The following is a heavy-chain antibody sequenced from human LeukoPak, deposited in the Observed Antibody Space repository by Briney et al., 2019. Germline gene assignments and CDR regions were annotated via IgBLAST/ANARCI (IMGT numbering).Heavy chain of an antibody. CDR2: ISYDGSNK. J-gene: IGHJ4*02. CDR1: GFTSSSYA. CDR3: ARDGQQLGDYFDY. V-gene: IGHV3-30-3*01. D-gene: IGHD6-13*01. Sequence: GGSLRLSCAASGFTSSSYAMHWVRQAPGKGLEWVAVISYDGSNKYYADSVRGRFTISRDNSKNTLYLQMNSLRAEDTAVYYCARDGQQLGDYFDYWGQGTLVTVSS.